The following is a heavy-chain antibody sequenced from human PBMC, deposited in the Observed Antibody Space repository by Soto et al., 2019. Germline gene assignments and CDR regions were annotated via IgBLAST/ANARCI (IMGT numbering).Heavy chain of an antibody. CDR1: GFTFNDYA. J-gene: IGHJ4*02. D-gene: IGHD2-21*01. V-gene: IGHV3-23*04. CDR2: ISNRGSSA. CDR3: AKASCDAATCFPCES. Sequence: EVHLVQSGGGLVQPGESLSLSCVASGFTFNDYAMHWVRQTPGKGLEWVAAISNRGSSAYYADSVKGRFTISRDKFTKTLSLHTHTLTDEDTAVYFCAKASCDAATCFPCESWGQGTPVAVSP.